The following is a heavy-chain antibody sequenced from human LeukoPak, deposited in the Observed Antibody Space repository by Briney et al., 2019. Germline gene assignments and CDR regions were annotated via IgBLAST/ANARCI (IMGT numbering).Heavy chain of an antibody. CDR3: ARRSDYYGSGSPDY. J-gene: IGHJ4*02. Sequence: ASVKVSCKASGYTFTSYGISWVRQAPGQGLEWMGWISAYNGNTNYAPKLQGRVTMTPDTSTSTAYMELRSLRSDDTAVYYCARRSDYYGSGSPDYWGQGTLVTVSS. CDR2: ISAYNGNT. D-gene: IGHD3-10*01. V-gene: IGHV1-18*01. CDR1: GYTFTSYG.